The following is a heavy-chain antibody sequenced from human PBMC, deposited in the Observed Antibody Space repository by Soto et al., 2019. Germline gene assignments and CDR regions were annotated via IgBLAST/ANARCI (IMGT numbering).Heavy chain of an antibody. CDR2: INSDGSIT. Sequence: GGSLRLSCAASGFTFSSNWMHWVRQAPGKGLVWVSRINSDGSITSYADSVKGQFTISRDNAKNTLYLQMNSLRADDTAVYYCARGSSSWYVSFDHWGQGILVTVSS. CDR1: GFTFSSNW. D-gene: IGHD6-13*01. CDR3: ARGSSSWYVSFDH. J-gene: IGHJ4*02. V-gene: IGHV3-74*01.